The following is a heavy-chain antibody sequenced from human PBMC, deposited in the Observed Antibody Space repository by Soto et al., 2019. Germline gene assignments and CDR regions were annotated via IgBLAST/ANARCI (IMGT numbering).Heavy chain of an antibody. Sequence: QVQLVESGGGVVQPGRSLRLSCAASGFTFSSYGMHWVRQAPGKGLEWVAIIWFDGSNKYYADSVKGRFTISRDNSKNTLYLQMNSLRAEDTAVYYCARGGRQLAQPGSGMDVWGQGTTVTVSS. CDR2: IWFDGSNK. D-gene: IGHD6-6*01. CDR3: ARGGRQLAQPGSGMDV. J-gene: IGHJ6*02. CDR1: GFTFSSYG. V-gene: IGHV3-33*01.